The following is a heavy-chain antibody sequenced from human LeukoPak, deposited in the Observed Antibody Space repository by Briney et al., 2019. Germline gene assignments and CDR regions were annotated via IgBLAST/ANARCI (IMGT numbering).Heavy chain of an antibody. Sequence: ASVKVSCKASGYTFTGYYMHWVRQAPGQGLEWMGWINPNSGGTNYAQKFQGWVTMTRDASISTAYMELSRLRSDDTAVYYCARDKIVDTAMASDYYYGMDVWGQGTTVTVSS. CDR1: GYTFTGYY. V-gene: IGHV1-2*04. CDR3: ARDKIVDTAMASDYYYGMDV. D-gene: IGHD5-18*01. J-gene: IGHJ6*02. CDR2: INPNSGGT.